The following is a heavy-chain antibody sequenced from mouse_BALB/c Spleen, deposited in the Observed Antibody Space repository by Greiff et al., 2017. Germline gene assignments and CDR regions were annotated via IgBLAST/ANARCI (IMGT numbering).Heavy chain of an antibody. J-gene: IGHJ2*01. D-gene: IGHD2-1*01. V-gene: IGHV1-14*01. CDR3: ARYYGNTFDY. CDR2: INPYNDGT. CDR1: GYTFTSYV. Sequence: VQLQQSGAELMKPGASVKISCKATGYTFTSYVMHWVKQKPGQGLEWIGYINPYNDGTKYNEKFKGKATLTSDKSSSTAYMELSSLTSEDSAVYYCARYYGNTFDYWGQGTTLTVSS.